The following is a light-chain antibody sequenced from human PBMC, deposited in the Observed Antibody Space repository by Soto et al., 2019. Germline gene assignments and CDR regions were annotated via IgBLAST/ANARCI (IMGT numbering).Light chain of an antibody. J-gene: IGKJ1*01. CDR3: QQTFSTPWT. CDR2: AAS. V-gene: IGKV1-39*01. Sequence: DIQLTQSPSSLSVLVGASVTITCRASQRFSSYLNWYQQKPGKAPQLLIFAASSVHHVVPSRFSGSGSETDFTLTIDRLQPEDFGTYYCQQTFSTPWTFCQGTKVELK. CDR1: QRFSSY.